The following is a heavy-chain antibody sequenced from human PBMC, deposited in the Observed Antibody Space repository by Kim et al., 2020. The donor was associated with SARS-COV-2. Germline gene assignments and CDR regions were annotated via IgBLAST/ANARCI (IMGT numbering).Heavy chain of an antibody. V-gene: IGHV4-39*01. J-gene: IGHJ5*02. D-gene: IGHD4-17*01. Sequence: SETLSLTCSVSGGSINTNNYYWGWIRQPPGKGLEWIGDIYYSGSTYYHPSLKTRLTMSVDTSNNQFFLKLSSVTAADTAIYYCARQDKTNYGDYVGHWFDPWGPGTLVTVSS. CDR1: GGSINTNNYY. CDR2: IYYSGST. CDR3: ARQDKTNYGDYVGHWFDP.